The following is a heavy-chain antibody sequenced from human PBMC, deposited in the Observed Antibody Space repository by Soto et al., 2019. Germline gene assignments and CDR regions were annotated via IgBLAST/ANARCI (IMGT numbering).Heavy chain of an antibody. J-gene: IGHJ6*02. CDR1: GYSFTSYW. CDR3: ARLDYSNLYYYYGMDV. Sequence: GESLKISCKGSGYSFTSYWIGWVRQMPGKGLEWMGIIYPGDSDTRYSPSLQGQVTISADKSISTAYLQWSSLKASDTAMYYCARLDYSNLYYYYGMDVWGQGTTVTVSS. CDR2: IYPGDSDT. V-gene: IGHV5-51*01. D-gene: IGHD4-4*01.